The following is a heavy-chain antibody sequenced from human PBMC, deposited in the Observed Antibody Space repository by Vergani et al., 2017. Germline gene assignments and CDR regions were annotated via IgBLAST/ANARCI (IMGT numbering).Heavy chain of an antibody. Sequence: QVQLQESGPGLVKPSETLSLTCSVSGDSMNTYYWTWIRQPPGKGLEWIGYIYDSGDNKYNPSLKSRVTMSLDTSKNQFSLILYSVTAADSAVYYCARGALWWLRQIDSWGQGTLVTVSS. CDR1: GDSMNTYY. D-gene: IGHD2-21*01. CDR2: IYDSGDN. J-gene: IGHJ4*02. V-gene: IGHV4-59*01. CDR3: ARGALWWLRQIDS.